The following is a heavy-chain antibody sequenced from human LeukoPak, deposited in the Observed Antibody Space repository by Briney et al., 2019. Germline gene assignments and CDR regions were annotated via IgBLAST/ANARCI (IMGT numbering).Heavy chain of an antibody. CDR3: ATEGGDTSGYFDY. J-gene: IGHJ4*02. CDR1: GGSISSYY. Sequence: SETLSLTCTVSGGSISSYYWSWIRQPPGKGLEWIGYTYYSGSTNYNPSLKSRVTISVDKSKNQFSLKLNSVTAADTAVYYCATEGGDTSGYFDYWGQGTLVTVSS. V-gene: IGHV4-59*12. D-gene: IGHD3-22*01. CDR2: TYYSGST.